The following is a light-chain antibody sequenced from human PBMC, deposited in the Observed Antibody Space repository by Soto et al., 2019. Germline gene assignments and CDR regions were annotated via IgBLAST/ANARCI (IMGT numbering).Light chain of an antibody. CDR1: QTISSW. V-gene: IGKV1-5*03. Sequence: DSELTRSPPTLSGSFGDRVTITCRASQTISSWLAWYQQKPGKAPKLLIYKASTLKSGVPSRFSGSGSGTEFTLTISSLQPDDFATYYCQQYNSYSEAFGQGTKVDI. CDR3: QQYNSYSEA. CDR2: KAS. J-gene: IGKJ1*01.